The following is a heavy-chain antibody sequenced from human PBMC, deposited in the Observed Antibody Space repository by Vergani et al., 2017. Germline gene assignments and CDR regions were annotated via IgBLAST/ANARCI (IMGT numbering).Heavy chain of an antibody. CDR1: GFTFSSYA. J-gene: IGHJ5*02. V-gene: IGHV3-30-3*01. D-gene: IGHD3-10*01. CDR3: ARGNYYGSGTYVDP. Sequence: QVQLVESGGGVVQPGRSLRLSCAASGFTFSSYAMHWVRQAPGKGLEWVAVISYDGSNKYYADSVKGRFTISRDNSKNTLYLQMNSLRAEDTAVYYCARGNYYGSGTYVDPWGQGTLVTVSS. CDR2: ISYDGSNK.